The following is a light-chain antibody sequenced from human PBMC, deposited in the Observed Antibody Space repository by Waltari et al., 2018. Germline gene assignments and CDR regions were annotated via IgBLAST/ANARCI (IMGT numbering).Light chain of an antibody. CDR1: KLGDKY. CDR3: QERDSGTAYV. Sequence: SYELTQPPSVSVSPGQTATITCSGDKLGDKYACWYQQKPGQSPMLVIYQDNKRHSGIPERFYGSNAGNTATLTLSGTQAIDEADYYCQERDSGTAYVFGTGTRVTVL. V-gene: IGLV3-1*01. CDR2: QDN. J-gene: IGLJ1*01.